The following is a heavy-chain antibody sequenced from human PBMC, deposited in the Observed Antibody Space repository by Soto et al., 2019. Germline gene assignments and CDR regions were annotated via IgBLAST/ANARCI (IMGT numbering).Heavy chain of an antibody. Sequence: QVQLVQSGAEVKKPGASVKVSCKASGYTFTSYGISWVRQAPGQGLEWMGWISAYNGNTNYAPKLQGRVTMTTDTSTSTAYMELRSLRSDDTAVYYCASRGSIAAAGTAENYYYYGMDVWGQGTTVTVSS. D-gene: IGHD6-13*01. CDR2: ISAYNGNT. J-gene: IGHJ6*02. V-gene: IGHV1-18*01. CDR1: GYTFTSYG. CDR3: ASRGSIAAAGTAENYYYYGMDV.